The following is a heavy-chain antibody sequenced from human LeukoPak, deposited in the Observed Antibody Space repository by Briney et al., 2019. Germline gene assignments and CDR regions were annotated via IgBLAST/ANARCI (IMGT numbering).Heavy chain of an antibody. D-gene: IGHD3-10*01. J-gene: IGHJ4*02. Sequence: SETLSLTCTVSGGSISSYYWSWIRQPPGKGLEWIGYIYYSGSTNYNPSLKSRVTISVGTSKNQFSLKLSSVTAADTAVYYCARRGFGENFDYWGQGTLVTVSS. CDR2: IYYSGST. V-gene: IGHV4-59*01. CDR3: ARRGFGENFDY. CDR1: GGSISSYY.